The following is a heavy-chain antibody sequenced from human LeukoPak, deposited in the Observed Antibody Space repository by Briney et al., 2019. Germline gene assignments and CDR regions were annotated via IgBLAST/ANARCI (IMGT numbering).Heavy chain of an antibody. CDR3: ARDLRIQLWIYYYYYMDV. Sequence: ASVKVSCKAFGYTFTSNYMHWVRQAPGQGPEWMGVISPSGGSTTYAQKFQGRVTMTRDTSISTAYMELSRLRSDDTAVYYCARDLRIQLWIYYYYYMDVWGKGTTVTVSS. V-gene: IGHV1-2*02. D-gene: IGHD5-18*01. CDR2: ISPSGGST. J-gene: IGHJ6*03. CDR1: GYTFTSNY.